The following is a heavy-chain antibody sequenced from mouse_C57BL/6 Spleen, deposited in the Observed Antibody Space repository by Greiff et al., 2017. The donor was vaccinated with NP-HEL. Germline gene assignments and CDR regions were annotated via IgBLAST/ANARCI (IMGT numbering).Heavy chain of an antibody. CDR2: IRNKANGYTT. Sequence: DVMLVESGGGLVQPGGSLSLSCAASGFTFTDYYMSWVRQPPGKALEWLGFIRNKANGYTTEYSASVKGRVTISRDNSQSILYLQMNALRAEDSATYYCARYYWYFDVWGTGTTVTVSS. CDR3: ARYYWYFDV. V-gene: IGHV7-3*01. J-gene: IGHJ1*03. CDR1: GFTFTDYY.